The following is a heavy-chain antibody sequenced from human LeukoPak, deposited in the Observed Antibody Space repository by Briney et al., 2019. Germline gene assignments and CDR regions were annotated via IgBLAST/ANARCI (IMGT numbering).Heavy chain of an antibody. CDR1: GGSISSYY. D-gene: IGHD4-17*01. J-gene: IGHJ4*02. V-gene: IGHV4-59*01. CDR2: IYYSGST. Sequence: PAETLSLTCTVSGGSISSYYWNWIRQPPGKGLEWIGYIYYSGSTNYNPSLKSRVTISVVTSKNQFSLKLSSVTAADTAVYYCARGSTVTTFDYWGQGTLVTVSS. CDR3: ARGSTVTTFDY.